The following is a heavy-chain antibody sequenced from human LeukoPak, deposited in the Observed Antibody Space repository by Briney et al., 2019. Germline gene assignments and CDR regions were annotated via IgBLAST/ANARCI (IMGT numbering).Heavy chain of an antibody. Sequence: SQTLSLTCTVSGGSISSGGYYWSWIRPHPGKGLAWIGYIYYSGSTYYNPSLKSRVTISVDTSKNQFSLKLSSVTAADTAVYYCARSYCSSTSCYHQEDYWGQGTLVTVSS. CDR1: GGSISSGGYY. V-gene: IGHV4-31*03. CDR3: ARSYCSSTSCYHQEDY. J-gene: IGHJ4*02. CDR2: IYYSGST. D-gene: IGHD2-2*01.